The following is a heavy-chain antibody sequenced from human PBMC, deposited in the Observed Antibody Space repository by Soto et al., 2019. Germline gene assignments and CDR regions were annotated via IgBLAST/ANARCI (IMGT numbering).Heavy chain of an antibody. CDR3: AAGYCSGGSCYQTYYYYYGMDV. Sequence: QVQLVESGGGVVQPGRSLRLSCAASGFTFSSYGMHWVRQAPGKGLEWVAVISYDGSNKYYADSVKGRFTISRDNSMNTLYLQMNSLRAEDTAVYYCAAGYCSGGSCYQTYYYYYGMDVWGQGTTVTVSS. D-gene: IGHD2-15*01. J-gene: IGHJ6*02. V-gene: IGHV3-30*03. CDR1: GFTFSSYG. CDR2: ISYDGSNK.